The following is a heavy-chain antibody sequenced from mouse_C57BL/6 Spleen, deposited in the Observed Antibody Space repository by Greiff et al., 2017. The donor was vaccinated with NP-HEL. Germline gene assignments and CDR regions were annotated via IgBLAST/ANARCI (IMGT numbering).Heavy chain of an antibody. J-gene: IGHJ1*03. CDR1: GFNIKNTY. V-gene: IGHV14-3*01. CDR3: ARSPYYYGSSLWYFDV. D-gene: IGHD1-1*01. CDR2: IDPANGNT. Sequence: VQLQQSVAELVRPGASVKLSCTASGFNIKNTYMHWVKQRPEQGLEWIGRIDPANGNTKSAPKFQGKATITADTSSNTAYLQLSSLTSEDTAIYYCARSPYYYGSSLWYFDVWGTGTTVTVSS.